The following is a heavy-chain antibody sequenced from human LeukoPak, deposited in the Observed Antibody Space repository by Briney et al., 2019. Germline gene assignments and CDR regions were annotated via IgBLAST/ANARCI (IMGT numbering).Heavy chain of an antibody. J-gene: IGHJ5*02. Sequence: GGSLRLSCAAYGFSFTTYSMHWGRQAPGKRLESVAVIWYDGSHQYYADSVKGRFTISRDMSNNTLYLQMNNLRVDDTALYYCARDLGFRYGSGAYRFDPWGQGTQVIVSS. CDR2: IWYDGSHQ. V-gene: IGHV3-33*08. D-gene: IGHD3-10*01. CDR1: GFSFTTYS. CDR3: ARDLGFRYGSGAYRFDP.